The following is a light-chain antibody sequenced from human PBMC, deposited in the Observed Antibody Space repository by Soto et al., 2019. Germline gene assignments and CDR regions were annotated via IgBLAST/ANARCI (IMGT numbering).Light chain of an antibody. J-gene: IGKJ2*01. Sequence: EIVLTQSPGTLSLSPGERATLSCRSSQSFSSIYLAWYQQKPGQAPRLLIYGASSRSTGIPDRFSVSGSVTDFTLTISRLEPEDFAVYYCQQYANLPRTFGQGTKLEIK. CDR1: QSFSSIY. CDR2: GAS. CDR3: QQYANLPRT. V-gene: IGKV3-20*01.